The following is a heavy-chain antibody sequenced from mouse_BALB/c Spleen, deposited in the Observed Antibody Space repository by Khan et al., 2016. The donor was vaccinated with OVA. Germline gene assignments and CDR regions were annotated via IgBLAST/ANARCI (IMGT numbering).Heavy chain of an antibody. CDR3: ARGRDSLGYVGSYYAMDY. V-gene: IGHV9-3-1*01. J-gene: IGHJ4*01. Sequence: QIQLVQSGPELKRPGETVKISCKASGYTFTNYGMNWVKQAPGKGLKWMGWINTYTGEPTYADDFKGRFAFSLETSASTAYLQINNLKNEDTATDCCARGRDSLGYVGSYYAMDYWGQGTSVIVSS. D-gene: IGHD3-2*01. CDR1: GYTFTNYG. CDR2: INTYTGEP.